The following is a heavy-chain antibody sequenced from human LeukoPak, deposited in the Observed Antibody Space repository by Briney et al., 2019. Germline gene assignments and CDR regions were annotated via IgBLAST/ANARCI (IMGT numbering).Heavy chain of an antibody. CDR2: ISYDGSNK. D-gene: IGHD3-9*01. J-gene: IGHJ4*02. Sequence: GGSLRPSCAASGFTFSSYAMHWVRQAPGKGLEWVAVISYDGSNKYYADSVKGRFTISRDNSKNTLYLQMNSLRAEDTAVYYCARLAEGFDWLSYFDYWGQGTLVTVSS. CDR1: GFTFSSYA. CDR3: ARLAEGFDWLSYFDY. V-gene: IGHV3-30*04.